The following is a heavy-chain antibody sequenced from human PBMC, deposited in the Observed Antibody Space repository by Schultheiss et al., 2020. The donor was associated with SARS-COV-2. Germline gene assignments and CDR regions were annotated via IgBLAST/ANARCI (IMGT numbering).Heavy chain of an antibody. CDR1: GFTFSSYG. CDR2: ISYDGSNK. D-gene: IGHD6-6*01. J-gene: IGHJ3*02. V-gene: IGHV3-30*19. Sequence: GGSLRLSCAASGFTFSSYGMHWVRQAPGKGLEWVAVISYDGSNKYYADSVKGRFTISRDNSKNTLYLQMNSLRAEDTAVYYCARDSRLGSSSSGGAFDIWGQGTMVTVSS. CDR3: ARDSRLGSSSSGGAFDI.